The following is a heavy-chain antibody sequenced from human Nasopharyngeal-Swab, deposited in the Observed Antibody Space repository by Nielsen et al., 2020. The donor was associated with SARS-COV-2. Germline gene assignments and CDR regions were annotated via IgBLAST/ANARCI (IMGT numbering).Heavy chain of an antibody. D-gene: IGHD3-10*01. Sequence: GESLKISCAASGFTFSSYAMSWVRQAPGKGLEWVSAISGSGGSTYYADSVKGRFTISRDNSKNTLYLQMNSLRAEDTAVYYCATIGGSGTRYYYYYMDVWGKGTTVTVSS. V-gene: IGHV3-23*01. J-gene: IGHJ6*03. CDR1: GFTFSSYA. CDR3: ATIGGSGTRYYYYYMDV. CDR2: ISGSGGST.